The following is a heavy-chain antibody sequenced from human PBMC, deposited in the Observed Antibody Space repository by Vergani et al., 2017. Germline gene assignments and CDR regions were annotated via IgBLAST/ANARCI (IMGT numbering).Heavy chain of an antibody. CDR3: AKDYYYYDSSGYYPFDY. CDR1: GFTFSSYA. Sequence: EVQLLESGGGLVQPGGSLRLSCAASGFTFSSYAMSWVRQAPGKGLEWVSAISGSGGSTYYADSVKGRFTISRDNSKNTLYLQMNSLRAEDTAVYYCAKDYYYYDSSGYYPFDYWGQGTLVTVSS. J-gene: IGHJ4*02. CDR2: ISGSGGST. D-gene: IGHD3-22*01. V-gene: IGHV3-23*01.